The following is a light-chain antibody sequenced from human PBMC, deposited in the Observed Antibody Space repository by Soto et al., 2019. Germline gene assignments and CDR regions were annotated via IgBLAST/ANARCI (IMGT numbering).Light chain of an antibody. Sequence: DIPMTQSPSSVSASVGDRVTITCRASQDISSWLAWYQQKPGEAPNLLLYAASSLQSGVPSRFSGGASGTDFSLTISSLQPEDFATYYCQQANSLPLTFGQGTRLEIK. CDR1: QDISSW. J-gene: IGKJ5*01. CDR3: QQANSLPLT. CDR2: AAS. V-gene: IGKV1-12*01.